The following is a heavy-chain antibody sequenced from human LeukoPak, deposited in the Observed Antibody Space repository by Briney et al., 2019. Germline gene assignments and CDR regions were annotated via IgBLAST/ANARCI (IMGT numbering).Heavy chain of an antibody. V-gene: IGHV4-59*01. D-gene: IGHD4-17*01. CDR1: GGSISSYY. J-gene: IGHJ4*02. CDR3: ATGYGDFRVEGRYFYS. Sequence: SETLSLTCTVSGGSISSYYWRWVRQAPGKGLEFIGHVHCSGTTNYNPSLRSRVTISIDTSKKHFFLKLKSVTAADTAVYYCATGYGDFRVEGRYFYSWGQGTLVTVSS. CDR2: VHCSGTT.